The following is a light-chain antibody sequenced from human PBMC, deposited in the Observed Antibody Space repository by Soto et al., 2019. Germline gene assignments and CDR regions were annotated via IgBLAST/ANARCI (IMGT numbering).Light chain of an antibody. CDR3: QHRYNWPLT. CDR2: DVS. J-gene: IGKJ4*01. Sequence: DIVLTQSPATLSLSPGERVTHSCRPSQNIKTFLGWYQQKPGQAPRLLIYDVSKRASGIPARFSGSGFGTDFTLTISSLEPEDFAVYYCQHRYNWPLTFGGGTRWIS. CDR1: QNIKTF. V-gene: IGKV3-11*01.